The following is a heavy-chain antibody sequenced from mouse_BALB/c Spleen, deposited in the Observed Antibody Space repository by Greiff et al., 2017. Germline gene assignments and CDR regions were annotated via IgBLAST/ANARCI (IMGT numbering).Heavy chain of an antibody. CDR3: TREGLRRAWFAY. Sequence: QVQLKESGAELVKPGASVKLSCKASGYTFTSYYMYWVKQRPGQGLEWIGEINPSNGGTNFNEKFKSKATLTVDKSSSTAYMQLSSLTSEDSAVYYCTREGLRRAWFAYWGQGTLVTVSA. CDR2: INPSNGGT. V-gene: IGHV1S81*02. D-gene: IGHD2-4*01. J-gene: IGHJ3*01. CDR1: GYTFTSYY.